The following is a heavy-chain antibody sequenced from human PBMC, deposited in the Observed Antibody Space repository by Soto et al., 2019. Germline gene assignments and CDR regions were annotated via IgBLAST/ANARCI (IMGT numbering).Heavy chain of an antibody. CDR2: ISYDGSNK. J-gene: IGHJ4*02. CDR3: AKDRWWYDYVWGSYRSYYFDY. V-gene: IGHV3-30*18. CDR1: GLTVCSYG. Sequence: HPGGSIRISCAASGLTVCSYGMHWVRQEPGKGLEWVAVISYDGSNKYYADSVKGRFTISRDNSKNTLYLQMNSLRAEDTAVYYCAKDRWWYDYVWGSYRSYYFDYWGQGTLVTVSS. D-gene: IGHD3-16*02.